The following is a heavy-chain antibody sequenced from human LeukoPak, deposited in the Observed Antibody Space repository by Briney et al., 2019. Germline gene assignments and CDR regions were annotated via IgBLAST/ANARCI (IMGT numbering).Heavy chain of an antibody. D-gene: IGHD5-18*01. V-gene: IGHV4-39*01. CDR2: IYYSGST. CDR3: ASYTAMVGGAFDI. Sequence: PSETLSLTCTVSGGSISSSSYYWGWIRQPPGKGLEWIGSIYYSGSTYYNPSLKSRVTISVDTSKNQFSLKLSSVTAADTAVYYCASYTAMVGGAFDIWGQGTMVTVPS. J-gene: IGHJ3*02. CDR1: GGSISSSSYY.